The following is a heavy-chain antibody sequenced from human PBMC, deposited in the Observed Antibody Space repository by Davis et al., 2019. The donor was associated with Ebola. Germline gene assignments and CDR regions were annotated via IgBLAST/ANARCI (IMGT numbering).Heavy chain of an antibody. Sequence: GGSLRLSCAASGSTFSSYAMSGVPQAPGKGLEWVSAISSSGDSTYYADSVKGRFTISRDDSKNTAYLQMNSLKTEDTAVYYCTSDVTIFGVAADYWGQGTLVTVSS. V-gene: IGHV3-23*01. CDR1: GSTFSSYA. CDR3: TSDVTIFGVAADY. D-gene: IGHD3-3*01. CDR2: ISSSGDST. J-gene: IGHJ4*02.